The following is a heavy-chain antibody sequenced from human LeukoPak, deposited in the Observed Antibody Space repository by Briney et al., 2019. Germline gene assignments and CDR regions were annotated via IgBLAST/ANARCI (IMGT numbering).Heavy chain of an antibody. CDR1: GFTFSSYS. CDR2: ISSSSSYI. V-gene: IGHV3-21*04. CDR3: AKNYYVKPRDDAFDI. J-gene: IGHJ3*02. Sequence: GGSLRLSCAASGFTFSSYSMNWVRQAPGKGLEWVSSISSSSSYIYYADSVKGRFTISRDNAKNSLYLQMNSLRAEDTAVYYCAKNYYVKPRDDAFDIWGQGTMVTVSS. D-gene: IGHD3-10*02.